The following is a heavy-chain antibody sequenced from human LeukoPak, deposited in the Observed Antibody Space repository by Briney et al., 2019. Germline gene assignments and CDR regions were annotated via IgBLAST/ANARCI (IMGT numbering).Heavy chain of an antibody. V-gene: IGHV5-10-1*01. J-gene: IGHJ4*02. CDR3: ARHLSSGWYSDY. CDR2: IDPSDSYT. Sequence: GESLKISCKGSGYRFTNYWISWVRQMPGKGLEWMGRIDPSDSYTNYSPSSQGHVTISADKSINTAYLQWSSLKASDTAMYYCARHLSSGWYSDYWGQGTLVIVSS. D-gene: IGHD6-19*01. CDR1: GYRFTNYW.